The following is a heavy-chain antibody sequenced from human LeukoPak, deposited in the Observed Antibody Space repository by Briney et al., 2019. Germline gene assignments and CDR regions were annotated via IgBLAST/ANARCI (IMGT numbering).Heavy chain of an antibody. J-gene: IGHJ4*02. D-gene: IGHD2-15*01. CDR1: GFTFSDYY. CDR2: IGGRGRTI. V-gene: IGHV3-11*04. CDR3: AKGVDYCSGGSCPADY. Sequence: GGSLRLSCAASGFTFSDYYMSWIRQAPGKGLEWVSYIGGRGRTIYYADSVKGRFTISRDNAKNSLYLQMNSLRAEDTAVYYCAKGVDYCSGGSCPADYWGPGTLVTVSS.